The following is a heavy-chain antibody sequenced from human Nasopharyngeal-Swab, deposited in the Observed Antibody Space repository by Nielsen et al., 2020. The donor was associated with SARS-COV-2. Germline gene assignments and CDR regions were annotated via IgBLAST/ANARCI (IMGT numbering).Heavy chain of an antibody. D-gene: IGHD3-22*01. CDR1: GFSFSSYD. CDR3: AKGRYYYDTSSHLLFDY. J-gene: IGHJ4*02. V-gene: IGHV3-23*01. CDR2: ISGIDGST. Sequence: GGSLRLSCAASGFSFSSYDMSRVRPARGKGLEWVSGISGIDGSTYYADSAKGRFTISRDSSKNTLYLQMSSLRAEDTAVYYCAKGRYYYDTSSHLLFDYWGQGTLVTVSS.